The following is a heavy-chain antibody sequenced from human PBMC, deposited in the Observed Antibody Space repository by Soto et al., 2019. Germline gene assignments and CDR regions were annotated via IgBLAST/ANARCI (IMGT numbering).Heavy chain of an antibody. V-gene: IGHV1-69*01. D-gene: IGHD2-15*01. J-gene: IGHJ6*02. CDR2: IIPLFGTV. CDR3: ARDGWYVGTVEQADRNYYGMDV. Sequence: QVQLVQSGAEVKKPGSSVKVSCKASGGTFSSYGISWVRQAPGQGLEWLGGIIPLFGTVNYAQKFQGRVKISVDESTTTAYMELSSLRSDDTAVYHCARDGWYVGTVEQADRNYYGMDVWGQGTTVTVSS. CDR1: GGTFSSYG.